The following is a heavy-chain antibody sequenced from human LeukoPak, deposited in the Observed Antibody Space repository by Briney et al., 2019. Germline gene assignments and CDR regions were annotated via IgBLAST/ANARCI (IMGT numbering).Heavy chain of an antibody. Sequence: PSETLSLTCTVSGGSISSGDYSWSWIRQPPGKGLEWIGYIYYSGSTYYNPSLKSRVTISVDTSKNQFSLKLSPVTAADTAVYYCARDTFDSRAFDIWGQGTMVTVSS. J-gene: IGHJ3*02. D-gene: IGHD3-22*01. V-gene: IGHV4-30-4*08. CDR3: ARDTFDSRAFDI. CDR1: GGSISSGDYS. CDR2: IYYSGST.